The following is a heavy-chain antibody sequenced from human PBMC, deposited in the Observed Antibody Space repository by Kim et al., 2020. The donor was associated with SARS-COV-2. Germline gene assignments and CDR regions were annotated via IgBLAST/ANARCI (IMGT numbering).Heavy chain of an antibody. CDR3: VLSMIVVVIGYYYGMDV. CDR1: GYTFTSYA. Sequence: ASVKVSCKASGYTFTSYAMNWVRQAPGQGLEWMGWINTNTGNPTYAQGFTGRFVFSLDTSVSTAYLQISSLKAEDTAVYYCVLSMIVVVIGYYYGMDVWGQGTTVTVSS. CDR2: INTNTGNP. J-gene: IGHJ6*02. D-gene: IGHD3-22*01. V-gene: IGHV7-4-1*02.